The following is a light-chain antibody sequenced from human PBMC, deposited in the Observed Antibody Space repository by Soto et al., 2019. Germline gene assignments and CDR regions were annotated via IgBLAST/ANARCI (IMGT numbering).Light chain of an antibody. V-gene: IGKV4-1*01. CDR2: WAS. CDR3: QQYYSTPLT. CDR1: QSVLYSSNNQNY. J-gene: IGKJ1*01. Sequence: DIVMTQSPDSLAVSLGERATINCKSSQSVLYSSNNQNYLAWYQRKPGQPPELLIYWASTRESGVPDRFSGSESGTDFTLTISSLQAEDVAVYYCQQYYSTPLTFGQATKVEIK.